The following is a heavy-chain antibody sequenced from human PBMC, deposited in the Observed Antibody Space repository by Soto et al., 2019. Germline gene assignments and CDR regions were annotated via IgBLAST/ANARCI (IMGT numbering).Heavy chain of an antibody. J-gene: IGHJ2*01. CDR1: GFTVSSNY. V-gene: IGHV3-66*01. Sequence: EEQLVESGGGLVQPGGSLRLSCAASGFTVSSNYMSWVRQAPGKGLEWVSVIYSGGSTYYADSVKGRFTISRDNSKNTLYLQMNGLRAEDTAVYYCARGGGGLRFLEWPGYFDLWGRGTLVTVSS. D-gene: IGHD3-3*01. CDR3: ARGGGGLRFLEWPGYFDL. CDR2: IYSGGST.